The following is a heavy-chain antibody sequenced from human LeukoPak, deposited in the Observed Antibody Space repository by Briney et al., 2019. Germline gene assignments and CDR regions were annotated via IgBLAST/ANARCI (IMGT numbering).Heavy chain of an antibody. CDR2: FDPEDGET. CDR3: ATWGYYDSSGWFDY. Sequence: ASVKVSCKVSGYTPTELSMHWVRPAPGEGLEGMGGFDPEDGETIYAQKLQGRVTMTEETSTDRAYMELSSLRSEDTAVYYCATWGYYDSSGWFDYWGQGNLVTVSS. V-gene: IGHV1-24*01. J-gene: IGHJ4*02. CDR1: GYTPTELS. D-gene: IGHD3-22*01.